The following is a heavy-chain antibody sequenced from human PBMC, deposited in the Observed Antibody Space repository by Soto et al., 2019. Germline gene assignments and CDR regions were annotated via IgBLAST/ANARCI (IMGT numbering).Heavy chain of an antibody. D-gene: IGHD2-15*01. V-gene: IGHV3-11*01. CDR1: GFTFSDYY. J-gene: IGHJ4*02. CDR3: ARDYALLGYCSGGSCYYDY. Sequence: PGGSLRLSCAASGFTFSDYYMSWIRQAPGKGLEWVSYISSSGSTIYYADSVKGRFTISRDNAKNSLYLQMNSLRAEDTAVYYCARDYALLGYCSGGSCYYDYWGQGTLVTVSS. CDR2: ISSSGSTI.